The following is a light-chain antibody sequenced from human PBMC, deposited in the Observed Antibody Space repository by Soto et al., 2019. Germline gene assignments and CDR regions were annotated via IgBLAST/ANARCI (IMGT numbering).Light chain of an antibody. CDR1: ESISSW. CDR2: DVS. Sequence: DIQMTQSPSTLSASIGDRVVITCRASESISSWLAWYQQKPGKAPKLLIYDVSSLESGVPSRFSGSGSGTEFTLTISSLQPDDFATYYCQQYNSYPWTVGQGTKVDIK. CDR3: QQYNSYPWT. V-gene: IGKV1-5*01. J-gene: IGKJ1*01.